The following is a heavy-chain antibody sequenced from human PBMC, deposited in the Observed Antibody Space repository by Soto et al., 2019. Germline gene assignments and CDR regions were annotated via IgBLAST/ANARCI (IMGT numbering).Heavy chain of an antibody. J-gene: IGHJ6*02. CDR1: GDSVSSNSAA. CDR2: TYYRSKWYN. CDR3: ARGRRVAAGGTQPYFYYRMDV. V-gene: IGHV6-1*01. D-gene: IGHD6-13*01. Sequence: PSQTLSLTCAISGDSVSSNSAAWNWIRQSPSRGLEWLGRTYYRSKWYNDYAVSVKSRITINPDTSKNQFSLQLNSVTPEDTAVYYCARGRRVAAGGTQPYFYYRMDVLGQGTTVTVSS.